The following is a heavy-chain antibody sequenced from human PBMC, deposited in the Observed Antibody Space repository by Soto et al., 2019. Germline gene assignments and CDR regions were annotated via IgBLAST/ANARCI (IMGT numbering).Heavy chain of an antibody. D-gene: IGHD6-19*01. J-gene: IGHJ4*02. V-gene: IGHV3-15*01. CDR2: IKSKTDGGTT. Sequence: GGSLRLSCAASGFTVINTWMSWVRQAPGKGLEWVGRIKSKTDGGTTDYAAPVKGRFTISRDDSKNTLYLQMNSLKTEDTAVYYCTTDGGTVPQWLYFAYWGGGTLVTVSS. CDR1: GFTVINTW. CDR3: TTDGGTVPQWLYFAY.